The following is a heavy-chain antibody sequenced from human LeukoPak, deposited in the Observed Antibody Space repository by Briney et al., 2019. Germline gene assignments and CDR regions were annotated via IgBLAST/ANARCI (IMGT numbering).Heavy chain of an antibody. V-gene: IGHV3-53*01. CDR1: GGSISRDDYY. Sequence: QPSETLSLTCSVSGGSISRDDYYWSWIRQPPGKGLAWVSIITGTGGKYYGDSVKGRFILSRDNSKNTVYMQMSSLRAEDTATYYCAEDYCRDGNCPFPFLDSWGQGTLVTVSS. CDR2: ITGTGGK. J-gene: IGHJ4*02. CDR3: AEDYCRDGNCPFPFLDS. D-gene: IGHD2-15*01.